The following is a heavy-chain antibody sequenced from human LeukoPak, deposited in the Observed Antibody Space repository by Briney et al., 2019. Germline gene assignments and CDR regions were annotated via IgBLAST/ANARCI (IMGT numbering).Heavy chain of an antibody. D-gene: IGHD6-13*01. CDR3: ARGSCDSSSCLNY. J-gene: IGHJ4*02. CDR1: GYTFTGCF. CDR2: INPDSGDT. V-gene: IGHV1-2*02. Sequence: GASVKVSCKASGYTFTGCFMHWVRQAPGQGLEWMGWINPDSGDTNYAQKFQARVTMTRDTSISTAYMELSRLRSGDTAVYYCARGSCDSSSCLNYWGQGTLVTASS.